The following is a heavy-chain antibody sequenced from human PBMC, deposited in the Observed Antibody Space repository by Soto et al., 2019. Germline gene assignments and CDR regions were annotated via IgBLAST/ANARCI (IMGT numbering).Heavy chain of an antibody. CDR3: ARENGGTTVIGSAFDI. Sequence: QVQLVQSGAEVKKPGSSVKVSCKASGGTFSSYTISWVRQAPGQGLEWMGRIIPILGIANYAQKFQGRVTITADKSTSTAYMELSSLRSEDTAVYYCARENGGTTVIGSAFDIWGQGTMVTVSS. D-gene: IGHD4-4*01. J-gene: IGHJ3*02. V-gene: IGHV1-69*08. CDR1: GGTFSSYT. CDR2: IIPILGIA.